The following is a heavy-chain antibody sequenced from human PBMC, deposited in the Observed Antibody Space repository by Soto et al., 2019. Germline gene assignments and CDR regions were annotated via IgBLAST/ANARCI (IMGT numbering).Heavy chain of an antibody. D-gene: IGHD3-9*01. CDR2: IWYDGSNK. J-gene: IGHJ4*02. Sequence: QVQLVESGGGVVQPGRSLRLSCAASGFTFSSYGMHWVRQAPGKGLEWVAVIWYDGSNKYYADSVKGRFTISRDNSKNTLYLQMNILRAEDTAVYYCARGGDYDILKIFDYWGQGTLVTVSS. CDR1: GFTFSSYG. CDR3: ARGGDYDILKIFDY. V-gene: IGHV3-33*01.